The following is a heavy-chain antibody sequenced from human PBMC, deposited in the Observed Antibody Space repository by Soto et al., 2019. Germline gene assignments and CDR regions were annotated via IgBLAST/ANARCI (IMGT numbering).Heavy chain of an antibody. D-gene: IGHD6-19*01. CDR1: GFTFSSYA. CDR2: ISGSGGST. V-gene: IGHV3-23*01. CDR3: AKQVLGDSSGWPTRLDY. Sequence: GGSLRLSCAASGFTFSSYAMSWVRQAPGKGLEWVSAISGSGGSTSSADPVKGRFTISRDNSKNTLYLQMNSLRAEDTAVYYCAKQVLGDSSGWPTRLDYWGQGTLVTVSS. J-gene: IGHJ4*02.